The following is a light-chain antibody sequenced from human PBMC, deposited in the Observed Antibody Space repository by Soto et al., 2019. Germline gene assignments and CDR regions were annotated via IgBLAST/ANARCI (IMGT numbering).Light chain of an antibody. CDR3: QQYGSSPQT. CDR1: QSVSSSY. V-gene: IGKV3-20*01. Sequence: EIVMTQSRATLSLSPGERATLSCRASQSVSSSYLAWYQQKPGQAPRLLIYGASSRATGIPDRFSGSGSGTDFTLTISRLEPEDFAVYYCQQYGSSPQTFGQGTKVDIK. CDR2: GAS. J-gene: IGKJ1*01.